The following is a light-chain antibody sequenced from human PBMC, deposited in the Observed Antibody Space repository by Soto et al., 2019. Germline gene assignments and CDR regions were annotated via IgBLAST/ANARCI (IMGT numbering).Light chain of an antibody. CDR1: QTISSW. Sequence: DAQRIQYHSTLAGSVRVKVTITSRASQTISSWLAWYQQKPGKAPKLLIYKASTLKSGVPSRFSGSGSGTDFTLTISCLQSEDFASYCCQQYNTYPWTVGQGTKVDIK. J-gene: IGKJ1*01. CDR3: QQYNTYPWT. V-gene: IGKV1-5*03. CDR2: KAS.